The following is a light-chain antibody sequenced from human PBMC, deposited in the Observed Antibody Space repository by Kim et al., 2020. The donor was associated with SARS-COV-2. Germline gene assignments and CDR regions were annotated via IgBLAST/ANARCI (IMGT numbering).Light chain of an antibody. J-gene: IGLJ2*01. CDR1: SSSIGIHY. Sequence: GERVSMSSSGASSSIGIHYVSWYVQHPGTAPTLLIYDDDKRPSGFPDRFSGSKSGSSATLGITGLQTGDEADYYCGAWDNSLSAVVFGGGTQLTVL. V-gene: IGLV1-51*01. CDR3: GAWDNSLSAVV. CDR2: DDD.